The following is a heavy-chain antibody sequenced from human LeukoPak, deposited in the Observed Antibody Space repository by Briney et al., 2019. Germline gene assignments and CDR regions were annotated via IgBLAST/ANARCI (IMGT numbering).Heavy chain of an antibody. CDR2: ISYDGSNK. Sequence: PGRSLRLSCADSGFTFNSHMHWVRQAPGEGLEWVAAISYDGSNKKYGDSVKGRFTISSDNSKNTLYLQMNSLRPEDTAVYYCARQSSVTRSGLDSWGQGTLVTVSS. V-gene: IGHV3-30*04. D-gene: IGHD4-17*01. CDR3: ARQSSVTRSGLDS. J-gene: IGHJ4*02. CDR1: GFTFNSH.